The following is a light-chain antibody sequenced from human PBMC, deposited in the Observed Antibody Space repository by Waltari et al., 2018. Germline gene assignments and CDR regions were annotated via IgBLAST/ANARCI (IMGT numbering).Light chain of an antibody. J-gene: IGKJ2*01. CDR2: WAS. V-gene: IGKV4-1*01. CDR1: QTVFSNSHNRNF. Sequence: DIVMTQSPDSLAVSLGERATINCKSSQTVFSNSHNRNFLAWYQQKAGQPPKLLLYWASVRDSGVPARFSGSGSGMNFTLTIDNVQAADVAVYYCHQFYNLPQTFGQGTRLEIK. CDR3: HQFYNLPQT.